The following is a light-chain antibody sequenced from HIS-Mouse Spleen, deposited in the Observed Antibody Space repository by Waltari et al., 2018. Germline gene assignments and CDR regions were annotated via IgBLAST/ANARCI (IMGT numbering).Light chain of an antibody. CDR3: MQALQTPWT. CDR2: LGS. V-gene: IGKV2-28*01. CDR1: QTLLHSNGYNY. J-gene: IGKJ2*01. Sequence: DIVMTQSPLSLPVTPGEPASISCRSSQTLLHSNGYNYLDLYLQKPGQSPQLLIYLGSNRASGVPDRFSGSGSGTDFTLKISRVEAEDVGVYYCMQALQTPWTFGQGTKLEIK.